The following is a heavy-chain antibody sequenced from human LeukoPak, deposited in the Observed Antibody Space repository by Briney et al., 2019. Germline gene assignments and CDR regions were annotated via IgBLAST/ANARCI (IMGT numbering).Heavy chain of an antibody. Sequence: GGSLRLSCAGSGFTVSSNYMSWVRQAPGKGLEWVSVIYSGGSTYYADSVKGRFTISRDNSKNTLYLQMNSLRAEDTAVYYCAREGHDRYAFDIWGQGTMVTVSS. CDR3: AREGHDRYAFDI. CDR1: GFTVSSNY. V-gene: IGHV3-53*01. J-gene: IGHJ3*02. CDR2: IYSGGST. D-gene: IGHD3-22*01.